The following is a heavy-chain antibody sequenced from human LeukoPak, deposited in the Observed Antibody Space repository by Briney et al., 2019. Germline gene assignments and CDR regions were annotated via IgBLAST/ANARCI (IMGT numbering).Heavy chain of an antibody. V-gene: IGHV1-46*01. J-gene: IGHJ6*02. D-gene: IGHD2-15*01. Sequence: GASVKVSCKASGYTFTNYYMHWVRQAPGQGLEWMGIINPSGGYTTYAQKFQGRVTMTRDMSTSTVYMELSSLRSEDTAVYYCARVPYCSGGSCYPYYYYGMDVWGQGTTVTVSS. CDR2: INPSGGYT. CDR3: ARVPYCSGGSCYPYYYYGMDV. CDR1: GYTFTNYY.